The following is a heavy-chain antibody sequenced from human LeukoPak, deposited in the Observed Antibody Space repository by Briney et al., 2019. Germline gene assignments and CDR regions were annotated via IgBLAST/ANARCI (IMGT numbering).Heavy chain of an antibody. Sequence: PVGCPRLSSAASGVTFSSYAMHCVRQGPGKGLERVAAISYDGSNKYYADSVKGRFTISRDNSKNTLNLQMNSLRAEDTAVYYCARVVYTGSLDYWGQGTLVTVSS. D-gene: IGHD1-26*01. CDR2: ISYDGSNK. CDR3: ARVVYTGSLDY. J-gene: IGHJ4*02. V-gene: IGHV3-30*01. CDR1: GVTFSSYA.